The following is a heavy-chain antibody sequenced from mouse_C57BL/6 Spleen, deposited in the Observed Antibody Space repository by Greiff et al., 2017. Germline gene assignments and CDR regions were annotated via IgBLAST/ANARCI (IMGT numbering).Heavy chain of an antibody. CDR3: TRVYYDCGEFAY. V-gene: IGHV5-4*01. J-gene: IGHJ3*01. CDR1: GFTFSSYA. Sequence: EVQVVESGGGLVKPGGSLKLSCAASGFTFSSYAMSWVRQTPEKRLEWVATISDGGSYTYYPDNIKGRFTISRDNAKNNLYLQMSHLKSEDTAMYYSTRVYYDCGEFAYWGQGTLVTVSA. CDR2: ISDGGSYT. D-gene: IGHD2-4*01.